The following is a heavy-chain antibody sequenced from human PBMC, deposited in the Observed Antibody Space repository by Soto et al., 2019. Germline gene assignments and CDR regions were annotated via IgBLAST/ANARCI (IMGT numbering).Heavy chain of an antibody. V-gene: IGHV4-39*02. CDR1: GGSISSSSYY. Sequence: SETLSLPCTVAGGSISSSSYYWGWIRQPPGKGLEWIGSIYYSGSTYYNPSLKSRVTISVDTSKNQFSLKLSSVTAADTAVYYCAREGPIAAAGQIYYYYGMDVWGQGTTVTVSS. J-gene: IGHJ6*02. D-gene: IGHD6-13*01. CDR3: AREGPIAAAGQIYYYYGMDV. CDR2: IYYSGST.